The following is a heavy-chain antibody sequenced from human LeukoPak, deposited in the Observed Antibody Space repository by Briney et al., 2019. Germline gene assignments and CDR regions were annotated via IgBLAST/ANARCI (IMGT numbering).Heavy chain of an antibody. CDR1: GFTFRSYA. CDR3: AKDRTVGASYWYFDL. J-gene: IGHJ2*01. CDR2: ISSSGDST. Sequence: PGGSLRLSCAASGFTFRSYAMSWVRQAPGRGLEWVSAISSSGDSTYYADSVKGRFTISRDNSKNTLYLQMNSLRAEDTAMYYCAKDRTVGASYWYFDLWGRGTLVTVSS. D-gene: IGHD1-26*01. V-gene: IGHV3-23*01.